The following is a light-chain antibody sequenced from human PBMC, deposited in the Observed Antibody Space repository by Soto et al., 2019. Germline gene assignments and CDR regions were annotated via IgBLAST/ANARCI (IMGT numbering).Light chain of an antibody. CDR1: QSVSSSF. J-gene: IGKJ4*01. CDR2: GAS. V-gene: IGKV3-20*01. CDR3: QHECIAPAS. Sequence: LTQYPGTLSLSPEERAILFCRARQSVSSSFLAWYQQKPGQAPRLLIYGASSRTTGIPDRFRGCGSETDFTLTISSLYPYDCAGYYCQHECIAPASFCGGTKVDIK.